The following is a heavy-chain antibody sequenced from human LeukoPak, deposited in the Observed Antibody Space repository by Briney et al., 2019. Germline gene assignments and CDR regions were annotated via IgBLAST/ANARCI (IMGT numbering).Heavy chain of an antibody. Sequence: ASVKVSCKASGYTFTRYGISWVRQAPGQGLEWMGWISAYNGNTNYAQKVKGRVTITRDTSTSTAYIELRSLRSDGTAVYYCARVDKDGDYWGQGTLVTVSS. J-gene: IGHJ4*02. D-gene: IGHD5/OR15-5a*01. CDR1: GYTFTRYG. V-gene: IGHV1-18*04. CDR3: ARVDKDGDY. CDR2: ISAYNGNT.